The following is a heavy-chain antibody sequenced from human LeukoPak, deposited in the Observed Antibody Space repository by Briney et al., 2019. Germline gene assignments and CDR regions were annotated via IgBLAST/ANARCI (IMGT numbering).Heavy chain of an antibody. J-gene: IGHJ5*02. D-gene: IGHD1-26*01. Sequence: PSETLSLTCAVSGGSISSSNWWSWVRQPPGKGLEWIGSIYYSGSTYYNPSLKSRVTISVDTSKNQFSLKLSSVTAADTAVYYCARHGFRGSYGPWGQGTLVTVSS. V-gene: IGHV4-39*01. CDR2: IYYSGST. CDR3: ARHGFRGSYGP. CDR1: GGSISSSNW.